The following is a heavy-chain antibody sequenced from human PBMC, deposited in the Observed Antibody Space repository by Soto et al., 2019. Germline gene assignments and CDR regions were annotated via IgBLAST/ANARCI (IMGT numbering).Heavy chain of an antibody. Sequence: QVQLVESGGGVVQPGRSLRLSCAASGFSFNTYAFHWVRQAPGKGLEWVAVISYDVNNKHYADSVKGRFTISRDSSKNTLYLQMSGLREDDTAVYYCAGDVLVVGAGIRYGMDVWGQGTTVTVS. V-gene: IGHV3-30-3*01. CDR2: ISYDVNNK. CDR1: GFSFNTYA. D-gene: IGHD2-15*01. CDR3: AGDVLVVGAGIRYGMDV. J-gene: IGHJ6*02.